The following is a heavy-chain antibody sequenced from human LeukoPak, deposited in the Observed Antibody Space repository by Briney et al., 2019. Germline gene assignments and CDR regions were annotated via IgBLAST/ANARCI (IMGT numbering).Heavy chain of an antibody. CDR3: ARTVYSAGYRSLWFDP. V-gene: IGHV1-18*01. Sequence: ASVKVSCKASGYTFTSYGISWVRQAPGQGLEWMGWISAYNGNTNYAQKLQGRVTMTTDTSTSTAYMELRSLRSDDTAVYYRARTVYSAGYRSLWFDPWGQGTLVTVSS. D-gene: IGHD3-16*02. CDR2: ISAYNGNT. CDR1: GYTFTSYG. J-gene: IGHJ5*02.